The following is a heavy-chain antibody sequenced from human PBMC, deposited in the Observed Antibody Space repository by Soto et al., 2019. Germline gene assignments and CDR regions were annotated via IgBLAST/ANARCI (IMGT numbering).Heavy chain of an antibody. CDR1: GGSISSYY. CDR3: ARARAYNWNFDY. D-gene: IGHD1-20*01. J-gene: IGHJ4*02. Sequence: SETRSLTCTVSGGSISSYYWSWIRQPPGKGLEWIGYIYYSGSTNYNPSLKSRVTISVDTSKNQFSLKLSSVTAADTAVYYCARARAYNWNFDYWGQGTLVTVSS. CDR2: IYYSGST. V-gene: IGHV4-59*01.